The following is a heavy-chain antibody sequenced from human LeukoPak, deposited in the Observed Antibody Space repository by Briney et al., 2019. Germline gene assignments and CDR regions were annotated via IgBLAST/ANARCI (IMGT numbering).Heavy chain of an antibody. CDR1: GFTVSSNY. CDR2: IYSDGRT. V-gene: IGHV3-53*01. Sequence: GGSLRLSCAASGFTVSSNYMSWVRQAPGEGLEWVSVIYSDGRTHYADSVKGRFTISRDNSKNTLYLETNSLRAEDTAVYYCASVSPPGVDYWGQGTLVTVFS. D-gene: IGHD5/OR15-5a*01. CDR3: ASVSPPGVDY. J-gene: IGHJ4*02.